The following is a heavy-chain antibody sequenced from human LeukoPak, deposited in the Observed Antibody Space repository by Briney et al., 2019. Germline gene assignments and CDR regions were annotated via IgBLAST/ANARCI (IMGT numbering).Heavy chain of an antibody. V-gene: IGHV3-48*01. CDR2: ITASGTAM. J-gene: IGHJ4*02. Sequence: PGGSLRLSCAASGFTFSSYSMNWVRQAPGKGLEWVSHITASGTAMFYADSVKGRFTIFRDNAKNSLYLQMNSLRGEDTAVYYCASSGSYRFDYWGQGTLVTVSS. CDR3: ASSGSYRFDY. D-gene: IGHD1-26*01. CDR1: GFTFSSYS.